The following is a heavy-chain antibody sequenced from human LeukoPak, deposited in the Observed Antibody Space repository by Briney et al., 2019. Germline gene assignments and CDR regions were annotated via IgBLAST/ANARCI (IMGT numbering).Heavy chain of an antibody. CDR2: INPNSGGT. Sequence: GASVKVSCKASGYTFTGYYMHWVRQPPGHGLEWMGRINPNSGGTNYAQKSQGRVTMTRDTSISSAYMELGRLRSDDTAVYYGARADYAWGSDRSKDPYYWGQGALVTGSS. J-gene: IGHJ4*02. CDR3: ARADYAWGSDRSKDPYY. CDR1: GYTFTGYY. D-gene: IGHD3-16*02. V-gene: IGHV1-2*06.